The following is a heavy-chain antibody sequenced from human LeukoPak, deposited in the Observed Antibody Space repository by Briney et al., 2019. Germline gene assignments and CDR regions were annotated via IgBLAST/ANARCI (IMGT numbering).Heavy chain of an antibody. CDR1: GGTFSSYA. CDR2: IIPIFGTA. D-gene: IGHD1-26*01. CDR3: AREGFSGSYLDY. J-gene: IGHJ4*02. V-gene: IGHV1-69*13. Sequence: ASVKVSCKASGGTFSSYAISWVRQAPGQGLEWMGGIIPIFGTANYAQKFQGRVTITADESTSTAYMELSSLRSEDTAVYYCAREGFSGSYLDYWGQGTLVTVSS.